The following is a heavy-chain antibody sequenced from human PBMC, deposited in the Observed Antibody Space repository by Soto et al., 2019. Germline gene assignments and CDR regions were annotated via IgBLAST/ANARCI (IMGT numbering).Heavy chain of an antibody. J-gene: IGHJ6*02. CDR2: ISPYTGNT. CDR3: VMVDNYVTPTPQDV. D-gene: IGHD3-16*01. V-gene: IGHV1-18*01. Sequence: QVQLVQSGDEVKKPGASVKVSCKASGYIFVNYGIAWVRQAPGQGLEWMGWISPYTGNTHSATKIHGRLTMTTDTSTSTAYMDLGSLTSDDTAVYYCVMVDNYVTPTPQDVWGHGTTVTVSS. CDR1: GYIFVNYG.